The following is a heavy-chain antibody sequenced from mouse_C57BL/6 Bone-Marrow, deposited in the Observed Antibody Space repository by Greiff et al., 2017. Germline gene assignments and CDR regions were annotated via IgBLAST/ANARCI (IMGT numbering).Heavy chain of an antibody. Sequence: QVQLQQPGAELVKPGASVKLSCKASGYTFTSYWMHWVKQRPGQGLEWIGMIHLNSGSTNYNEKFKSKATLTVDKSSSTAYMQLSSLTSEDSAVYYCARLTTTVVATNYYAMDYWGQGTSVTVSS. V-gene: IGHV1-64*01. J-gene: IGHJ4*01. D-gene: IGHD1-1*01. CDR1: GYTFTSYW. CDR3: ARLTTTVVATNYYAMDY. CDR2: IHLNSGST.